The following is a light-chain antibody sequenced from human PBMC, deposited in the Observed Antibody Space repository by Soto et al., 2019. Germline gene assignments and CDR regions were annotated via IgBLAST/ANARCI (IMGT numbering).Light chain of an antibody. CDR2: EVS. V-gene: IGLV2-14*01. Sequence: QSVLTQPASVSGSPGQSITISCTGTSSDVGGYNYVSWFQHPPGKVPKLMIYEVSHRPSGVSDRFSGSKSGTTASLTISGLQAEDEADYYCCSFTNSYTWVFGGGTKRTVL. CDR3: CSFTNSYTWV. J-gene: IGLJ3*02. CDR1: SSDVGGYNY.